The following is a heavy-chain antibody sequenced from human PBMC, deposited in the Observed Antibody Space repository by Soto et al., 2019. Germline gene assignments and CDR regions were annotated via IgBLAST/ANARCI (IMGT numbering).Heavy chain of an antibody. CDR3: ARAKGRPEDYYFYGMDV. J-gene: IGHJ6*02. V-gene: IGHV4-30-2*01. D-gene: IGHD6-6*01. CDR1: GGSISSGGYS. Sequence: SETLSLTCAVSGGSISSGGYSWSWIRQPPGKGLEWIGYIYQSESTYYNPSLKRRVTISVDRSKNHFSLKLHSVTAADTAVYHCARAKGRPEDYYFYGMDVWGQGTTVTVSS. CDR2: IYQSEST.